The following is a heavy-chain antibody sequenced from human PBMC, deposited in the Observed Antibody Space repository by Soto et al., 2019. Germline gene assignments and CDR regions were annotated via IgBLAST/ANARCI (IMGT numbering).Heavy chain of an antibody. D-gene: IGHD5-12*01. CDR2: INAGNGNT. Sequence: GASVKVSCKASGYTFTSYAMHWVRQAPGQRLEWMGWINAGNGNTKYSQKFQGRVTITRDTSASTAYMELSSLRSEDTAVYYCARDRDSGYDLGWFDPWGQGTLVTVSS. J-gene: IGHJ5*02. CDR1: GYTFTSYA. V-gene: IGHV1-3*01. CDR3: ARDRDSGYDLGWFDP.